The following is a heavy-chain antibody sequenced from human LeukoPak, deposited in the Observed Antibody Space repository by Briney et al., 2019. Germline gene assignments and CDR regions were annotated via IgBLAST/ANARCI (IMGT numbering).Heavy chain of an antibody. CDR3: ATGRGYSYGFDS. CDR2: INPNSGGT. V-gene: IGHV1-2*02. D-gene: IGHD5-18*01. CDR1: GYTFTGYY. J-gene: IGHJ4*02. Sequence: AASVKVSCKASGYTFTGYYMHWVRQAPGQGLEWMGWINPNSGGTNYAQKLQGRVTVTRDTSISTAYMQLSRLKSDDTAVYYCATGRGYSYGFDSWGQGTLVTVSS.